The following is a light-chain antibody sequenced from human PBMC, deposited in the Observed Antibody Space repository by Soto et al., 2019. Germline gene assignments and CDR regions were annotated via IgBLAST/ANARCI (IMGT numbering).Light chain of an antibody. CDR2: EVV. CDR3: QSYAGSNTYV. CDR1: KNDIGVYDF. J-gene: IGLJ1*01. V-gene: IGLV2-8*01. Sequence: QSALTQPPSASGSPGQSVTISCTGTKNDIGVYDFVSWYQHHPGKAPRLIIYEVVQRPSGVPDRFSGSKSGNTASLTVSGLQDADEADYFCQSYAGSNTYVFGSGTKLTVL.